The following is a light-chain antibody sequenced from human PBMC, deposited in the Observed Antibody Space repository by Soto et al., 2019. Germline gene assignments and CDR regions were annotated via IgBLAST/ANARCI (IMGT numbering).Light chain of an antibody. V-gene: IGKV3-20*01. CDR2: GAS. CDR1: QSVSSSY. J-gene: IGKJ1*01. CDR3: QQYGSSPVT. Sequence: EIVLTQSPGALSLSPGERATLSCRASQSVSSSYLAWYQQKPGQAPRLLIYGASSRATGIPDRFSGSGSGTDFTLTISRLEPEDFAVYYCQQYGSSPVTFGQGTKV.